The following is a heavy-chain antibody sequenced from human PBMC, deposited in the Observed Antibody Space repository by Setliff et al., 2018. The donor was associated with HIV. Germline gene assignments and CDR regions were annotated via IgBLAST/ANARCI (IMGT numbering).Heavy chain of an antibody. CDR3: ASRVYYYDSSGYLREEGFDP. CDR1: GYSIRSGYY. D-gene: IGHD3-22*01. J-gene: IGHJ5*02. V-gene: IGHV4-38-2*01. Sequence: SETLSLTCAVSGYSIRSGYYWGWIRQPPGKGREWIGSIFYSGSANYNPSLTSPVTISVDTSKNQFSLKLSSVTAAGAAVYYCASRVYYYDSSGYLREEGFDPWGQGTLVTVSS. CDR2: IFYSGSA.